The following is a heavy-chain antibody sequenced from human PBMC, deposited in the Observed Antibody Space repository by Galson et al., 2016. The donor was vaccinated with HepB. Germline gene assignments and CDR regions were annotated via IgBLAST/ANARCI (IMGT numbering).Heavy chain of an antibody. V-gene: IGHV2-5*02. CDR2: IYWDDDE. J-gene: IGHJ4*01. CDR1: GFSLTTNGVG. CDR3: THIASRSRGGRGVSFDY. D-gene: IGHD3-10*01. Sequence: PALVTPTQTLTVTCTFSGFSLTTNGVGVGWIRQPPGKALEWLALIYWDDDERYSPSLKRRLAITKDTSKNQVVLTMTNMDPVDTATYYCTHIASRSRGGRGVSFDYWGQGTLVTVSS.